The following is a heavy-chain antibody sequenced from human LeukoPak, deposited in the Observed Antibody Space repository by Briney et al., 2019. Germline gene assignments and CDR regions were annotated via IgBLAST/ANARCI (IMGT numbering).Heavy chain of an antibody. V-gene: IGHV6-1*01. CDR2: TYYRSKWYN. D-gene: IGHD3-9*01. CDR1: GDSVSSNSAA. CDR3: ARPFLRYRSTSYYSRAFDI. Sequence: SQTLSLTCAISGDSVSSNSAAWNWIRQSPSRGLEWLGRTYYRSKWYNDYAVSVKSRITINPDTSKNQFSLKLSSVTAADTAVYYCARPFLRYRSTSYYSRAFDIWGQGTMVIVSS. J-gene: IGHJ3*02.